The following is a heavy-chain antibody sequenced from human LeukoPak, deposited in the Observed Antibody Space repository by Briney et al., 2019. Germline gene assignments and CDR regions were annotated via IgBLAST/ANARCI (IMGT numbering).Heavy chain of an antibody. V-gene: IGHV3-23*01. CDR3: ANAYCSSSSCYASYY. CDR1: GFTFSSYA. J-gene: IGHJ4*02. Sequence: GGSLRLSCAASGFTFSSYAMSWVRQAPGKGLEWVSAISGSTRSTYYADSVKGRFTISRDNTKNTLYLQMNSLSAEDTAVYYCANAYCSSSSCYASYYWGQGTLVTVSS. CDR2: ISGSTRST. D-gene: IGHD2-2*01.